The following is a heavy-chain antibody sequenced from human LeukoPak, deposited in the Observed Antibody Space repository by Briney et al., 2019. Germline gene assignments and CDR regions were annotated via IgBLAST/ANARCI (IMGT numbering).Heavy chain of an antibody. Sequence: GESLKISCKGSGYRFTSYWIDWVRQMPRKGLEWMGSIYPGDSDTRYSPSFQGPVTMSTDKSITTAYLQWSSLKTSDTAIYYCARLQGGSLSSIDYWGQGTLVTVSS. CDR1: GYRFTSYW. V-gene: IGHV5-51*01. CDR2: IYPGDSDT. CDR3: ARLQGGSLSSIDY. J-gene: IGHJ4*02. D-gene: IGHD2-15*01.